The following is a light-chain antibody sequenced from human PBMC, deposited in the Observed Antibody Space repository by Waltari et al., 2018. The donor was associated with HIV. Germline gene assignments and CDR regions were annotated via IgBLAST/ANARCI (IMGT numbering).Light chain of an antibody. CDR2: GAS. CDR1: QSVSTT. V-gene: IGKV3-15*01. Sequence: EIVMTQSPVTLSVSPGGRAALSCRASQSVSTTLAWYQQKPGQAPRLLIYGASTRATGVSARFSGSGSGTDFTLTISSVQSEDFAVYYCLQSDNWPYSFGQGTKLEIK. J-gene: IGKJ2*03. CDR3: LQSDNWPYS.